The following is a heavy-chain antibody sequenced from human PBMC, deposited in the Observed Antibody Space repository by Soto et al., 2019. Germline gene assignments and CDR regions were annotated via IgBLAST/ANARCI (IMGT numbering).Heavy chain of an antibody. V-gene: IGHV3-30-3*01. D-gene: IGHD6-6*01. CDR2: ISYDGSNK. J-gene: IGHJ6*02. CDR1: GFTFSSYA. CDR3: ARVPSSSSRGEYYYYGMDV. Sequence: GGSLRLSCAASGFTFSSYAMHWVRQAPGKGLEWVAVISYDGSNKYYADSVKGRFTISRDNSKNTLYLQMNSLRAEDTAVYYCARVPSSSSRGEYYYYGMDVWGQGTTVTVSS.